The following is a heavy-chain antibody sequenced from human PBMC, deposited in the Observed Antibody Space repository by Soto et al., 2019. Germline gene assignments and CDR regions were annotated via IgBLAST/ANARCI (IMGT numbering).Heavy chain of an antibody. V-gene: IGHV4-31*03. CDR1: GGSISGYY. J-gene: IGHJ6*02. CDR3: ARGSSIAGLYYGMDV. D-gene: IGHD6-6*01. CDR2: NYYSGIT. Sequence: PSETLSLTCTVSGGSISGYYWTWIRKHPGKGLEWIGYNYYSGITYYNPSLKSRVTISLDTSKNQFSLKLSSVTAADTAVYYCARGSSIAGLYYGMDVWGQGTTVTVSS.